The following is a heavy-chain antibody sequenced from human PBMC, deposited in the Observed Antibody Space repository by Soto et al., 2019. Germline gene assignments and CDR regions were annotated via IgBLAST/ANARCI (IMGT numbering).Heavy chain of an antibody. Sequence: ASVKVSCKTSGYTFTNYDINWVRQAAGQGLEWMGWINPDSDNTGYAQKFQGRVTMTRDTSISTAYMELNSLRSEDTAVYYCARGRRYCTTTSCYPPALFPYGMDVWGPGTTVTVSS. CDR1: GYTFTNYD. J-gene: IGHJ6*02. CDR2: INPDSDNT. CDR3: ARGRRYCTTTSCYPPALFPYGMDV. D-gene: IGHD2-2*01. V-gene: IGHV1-8*01.